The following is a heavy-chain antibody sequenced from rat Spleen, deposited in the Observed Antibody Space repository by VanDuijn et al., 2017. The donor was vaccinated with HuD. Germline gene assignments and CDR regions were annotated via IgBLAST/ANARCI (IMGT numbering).Heavy chain of an antibody. CDR1: GFSLISNG. CDR2: ISSGGST. CDR3: VRERHSYGVMDA. Sequence: QVQLKESGPGLVQPSQTLSLTCTVSGFSLISNGVSWVRQPPGKGLEWIAAISSGGSTYFNSVLKSRLSISRDTSKSQVFLKMNSLQTEDIATYYCVRERHSYGVMDAWGQGTSVTVSS. V-gene: IGHV2S12*01. D-gene: IGHD1-12*01. J-gene: IGHJ4*01.